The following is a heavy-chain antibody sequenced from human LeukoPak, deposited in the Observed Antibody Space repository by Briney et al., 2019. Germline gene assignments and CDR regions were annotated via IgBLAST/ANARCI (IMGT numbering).Heavy chain of an antibody. J-gene: IGHJ6*03. CDR1: GFSFSRYG. CDR3: ARGYSTSHYYLDV. Sequence: GGSLRLSCEASGFSFSRYGMHWVRQAPGKGLEWLALLWYDGTNKYYADSVGGRFSISRDNSRNTLYLEMSSLSADDPAVYYCARGYSTSHYYLDVWGKGTAVTVSS. V-gene: IGHV3-33*01. CDR2: LWYDGTNK. D-gene: IGHD2/OR15-2a*01.